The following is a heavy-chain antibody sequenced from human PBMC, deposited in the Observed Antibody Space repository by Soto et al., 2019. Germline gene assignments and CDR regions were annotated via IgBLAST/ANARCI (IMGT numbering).Heavy chain of an antibody. CDR1: GGSISSGGYS. CDR2: IYHSGST. Sequence: SETLSLTCAVSGGSISSGGYSWSWIRQPPGKGLEWIGYIYHSGSTYYNPSLKSRVTISVDRSKNQFSLKLSSVTAADTAVYYCARSARQDYGVRYFAYWGQGTLVTVSS. V-gene: IGHV4-30-2*01. D-gene: IGHD4-17*01. CDR3: ARSARQDYGVRYFAY. J-gene: IGHJ4*02.